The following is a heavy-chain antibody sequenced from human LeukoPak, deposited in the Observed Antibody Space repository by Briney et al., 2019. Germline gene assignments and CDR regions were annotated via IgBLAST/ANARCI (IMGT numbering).Heavy chain of an antibody. J-gene: IGHJ4*02. D-gene: IGHD6-19*01. CDR2: ISSSSSTI. CDR1: GFTFSSYS. Sequence: GGSLRLSCAASGFTFSSYSMNWVRQAPGKGLEWVSYISSSSSTIYYADSVKGRFTISRDNAKNSLYLQMNSLRAEDTAVYYCACAGYSSGWGTFDYWGQGTLVTVSS. V-gene: IGHV3-48*01. CDR3: ACAGYSSGWGTFDY.